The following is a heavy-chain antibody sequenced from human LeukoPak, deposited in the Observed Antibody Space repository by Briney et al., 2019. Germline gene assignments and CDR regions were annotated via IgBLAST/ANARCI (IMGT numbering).Heavy chain of an antibody. J-gene: IGHJ4*02. Sequence: GGSLRLPCAASGFTFSSYAMHWVRQAPGKGLEYVSAISNNGGSTYYANSMKGRFTISRDNSKNTLYLQMGSLRAEDMAVYYCARYQAAVGFDYWGQGTLVTVSS. CDR2: ISNNGGST. CDR3: ARYQAAVGFDY. CDR1: GFTFSSYA. V-gene: IGHV3-64*01. D-gene: IGHD6-13*01.